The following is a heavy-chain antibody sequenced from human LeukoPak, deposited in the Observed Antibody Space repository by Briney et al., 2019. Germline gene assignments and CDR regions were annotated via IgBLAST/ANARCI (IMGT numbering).Heavy chain of an antibody. CDR2: MYPSGST. V-gene: IGHV4-4*07. J-gene: IGHJ4*02. D-gene: IGHD3-9*01. CDR1: GGSISSYY. CDR3: ARARGRYIDFLDY. Sequence: SETLSLTCTVSGGSISSYYWSWIRQPAGKGLEWIGRMYPSGSTNYNPSLKSRVTMPVDTSKNQFSLKLTSVPAADTAVYYCARARGRYIDFLDYWGQGTLITVSS.